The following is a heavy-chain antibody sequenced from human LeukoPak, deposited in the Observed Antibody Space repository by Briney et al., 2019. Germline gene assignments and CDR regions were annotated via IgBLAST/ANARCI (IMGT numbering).Heavy chain of an antibody. CDR3: AKGVYTWYYFDY. CDR1: RFTFSSYA. V-gene: IGHV3-23*01. J-gene: IGHJ4*02. CDR2: ISGSGGST. Sequence: GGSLRLSCAASRFTFSSYAMSWVRQAPGKGLEWVSAISGSGGSTYYTDSVKGRFTISRDNSKNTLYLQMNSLRAEDTAVYYCAKGVYTWYYFDYWGQGTLVTVSS. D-gene: IGHD3-16*01.